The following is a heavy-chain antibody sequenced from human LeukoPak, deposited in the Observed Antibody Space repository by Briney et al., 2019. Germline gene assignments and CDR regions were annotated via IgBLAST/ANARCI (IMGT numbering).Heavy chain of an antibody. J-gene: IGHJ3*02. D-gene: IGHD2-15*01. V-gene: IGHV4-30-4*01. CDR3: ARDAGSHHDAFDI. Sequence: SETLSLTCTVSGGSISSGDYYWSWIRPPPGKGLEWIGYIYYSGSTYYNPSLKSRVTISVDTSKNQFSLKLSSVTAADTAVYYCARDAGSHHDAFDIWGQGTMVTVSS. CDR2: IYYSGST. CDR1: GGSISSGDYY.